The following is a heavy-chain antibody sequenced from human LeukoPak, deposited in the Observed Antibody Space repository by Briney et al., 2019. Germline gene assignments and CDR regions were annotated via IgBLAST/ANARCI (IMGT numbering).Heavy chain of an antibody. D-gene: IGHD3-22*01. CDR2: SYTNGGT. CDR3: ARVTTGGYYNC. V-gene: IGHV4-61*02. J-gene: IGHJ4*02. Sequence: SQTLSLTCTASGGSISSGIYCWSWIRPPAGEGLEWIGRSYTNGGTNYNPSLKKGGSISVDTYKNQFSLKLSSVTAANTALYYCARVTTGGYYNCWGQGTLVTVPS. CDR1: GGSISSGIYC.